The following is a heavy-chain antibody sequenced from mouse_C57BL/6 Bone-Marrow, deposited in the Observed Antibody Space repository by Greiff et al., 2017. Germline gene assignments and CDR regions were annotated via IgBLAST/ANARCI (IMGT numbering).Heavy chain of an antibody. V-gene: IGHV1-76*01. CDR1: GYTFTDYY. Sequence: VQLQQSGAELVRPGASVKLSCKASGYTFTDYYINWVKQRPGQGLEWIARIYPGSGNTYYNEKFKGKATLTAEKSSSTAYMQLSSLTSEDSAVYFCARSPGYWYFDVWGTGTTVTVSS. CDR2: IYPGSGNT. CDR3: ARSPGYWYFDV. J-gene: IGHJ1*03.